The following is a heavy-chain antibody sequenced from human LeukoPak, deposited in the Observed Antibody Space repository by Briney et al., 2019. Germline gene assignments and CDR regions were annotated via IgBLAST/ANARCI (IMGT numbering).Heavy chain of an antibody. Sequence: PGGSLRLSCAASGFTFSSYGMSWVRQAPGKGLEWVSFITTSGATTSYADSVKGRFTISRDNPRNTLYMQMNSLRDEDTALYYCAIMHGYYDGSGYWVQWGQGTLVTVPS. J-gene: IGHJ4*02. CDR1: GFTFSSYG. CDR3: AIMHGYYDGSGYWVQ. CDR2: ITTSGATT. D-gene: IGHD3-22*01. V-gene: IGHV3-23*01.